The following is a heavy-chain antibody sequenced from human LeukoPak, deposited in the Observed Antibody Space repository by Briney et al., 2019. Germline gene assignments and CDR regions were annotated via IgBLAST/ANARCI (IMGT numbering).Heavy chain of an antibody. V-gene: IGHV3-66*01. D-gene: IGHD2-15*01. J-gene: IGHJ3*02. CDR3: ANQGSQDAFDI. CDR2: IYSGGST. CDR1: GFTVGTNY. Sequence: GGSLRLSCAASGFTVGTNYMSWVRQAPGKGLEWVSVIYSGGSTYYADSVKGRFTISRDNSKNTLYLQMNSLRAEDTAVYYCANQGSQDAFDIWGQGTMVTVSS.